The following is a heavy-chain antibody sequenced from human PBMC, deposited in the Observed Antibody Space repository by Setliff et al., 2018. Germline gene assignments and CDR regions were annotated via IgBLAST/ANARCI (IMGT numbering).Heavy chain of an antibody. D-gene: IGHD3-10*01. Sequence: SETLSLTCAVYGGSFSGYYWSWIRQPPGKGLEWIGEIYHSGSTKYNPSLKSRVTISVDTSKNQFSLKLSSVTAADTAVYYCARVFYYGSGSYLYYFDSWGQGTLVTVSS. V-gene: IGHV4-34*01. CDR3: ARVFYYGSGSYLYYFDS. J-gene: IGHJ4*02. CDR2: IYHSGST. CDR1: GGSFSGYY.